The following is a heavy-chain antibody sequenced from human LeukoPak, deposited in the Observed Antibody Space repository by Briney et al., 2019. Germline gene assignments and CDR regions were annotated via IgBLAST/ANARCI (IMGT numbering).Heavy chain of an antibody. J-gene: IGHJ4*02. Sequence: PGRSLRLSCAASGFTFSSYGMHWVRQAPGKGLEWVAVISYDGSNKYYADSVKGRFTISRDNSKNTLYLQTNSLRAEDTAVYYCAKDGPYSGSTESPFDYWGQGTLITVSS. CDR3: AKDGPYSGSTESPFDY. V-gene: IGHV3-30*18. CDR2: ISYDGSNK. D-gene: IGHD1-26*01. CDR1: GFTFSSYG.